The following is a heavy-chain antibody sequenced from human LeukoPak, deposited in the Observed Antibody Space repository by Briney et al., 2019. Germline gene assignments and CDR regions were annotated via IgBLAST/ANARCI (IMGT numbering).Heavy chain of an antibody. V-gene: IGHV5-10-1*01. J-gene: IGHJ5*02. CDR3: ATLYSSGWVPGP. D-gene: IGHD6-19*01. CDR2: IDPSDSYT. CDR1: GHSFTSYW. Sequence: GESLKISCKGSGHSFTSYWISWVRQMPGKGLEWMGRIDPSDSYTNYSPSFQGHVTISAGKSISTAYLQWSSLKASDTAMYYCATLYSSGWVPGPWGQGTLVTVSS.